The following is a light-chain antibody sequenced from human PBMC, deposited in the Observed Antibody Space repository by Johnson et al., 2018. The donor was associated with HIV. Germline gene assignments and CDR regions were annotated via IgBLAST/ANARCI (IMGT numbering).Light chain of an antibody. CDR3: GTWDSSLSAYV. V-gene: IGLV1-51*02. Sequence: QSVLTQPPSVSAAPGQKVTIYCSGSSSNIGNNYVSWYQQLPGTAPKFFIYENDKRPSGIPDRFSGSKSGTSATLGITGLQTGDEADYYCGTWDSSLSAYVFGSGTKVTVL. J-gene: IGLJ1*01. CDR2: END. CDR1: SSNIGNNY.